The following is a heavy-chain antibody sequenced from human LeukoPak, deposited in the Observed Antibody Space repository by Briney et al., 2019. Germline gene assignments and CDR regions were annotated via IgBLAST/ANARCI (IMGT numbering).Heavy chain of an antibody. V-gene: IGHV1-2*02. CDR2: INPNSGGT. Sequence: ASVKVSCKASGYTFTGYYMHWVRQAPGQGLEWMGWINPNSGGTNYAQKFQGRVTMTRDTSISTAYMELSRLRSDDTAVYYCARGGGSGGSCYSGACSAFDIWGQGTMVTVSS. J-gene: IGHJ3*02. CDR3: ARGGGSGGSCYSGACSAFDI. D-gene: IGHD2-15*01. CDR1: GYTFTGYY.